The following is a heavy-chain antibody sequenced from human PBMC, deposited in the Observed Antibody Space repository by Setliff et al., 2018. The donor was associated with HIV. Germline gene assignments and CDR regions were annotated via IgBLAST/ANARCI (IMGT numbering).Heavy chain of an antibody. CDR3: ARDPSLGPYCSRTNCYTGWIDP. J-gene: IGHJ5*02. D-gene: IGHD2-2*02. Sequence: ASVKVSCKVSGYTLTELSMYWVRQAPGKGPEWMGGFDPEDGETIYAQKFQGRVTMTRNTYISTAYMELRRLKSEDTAVYYCARDPSLGPYCSRTNCYTGWIDPWGQGTLVTAPQ. CDR2: FDPEDGET. V-gene: IGHV1-24*01. CDR1: GYTLTELS.